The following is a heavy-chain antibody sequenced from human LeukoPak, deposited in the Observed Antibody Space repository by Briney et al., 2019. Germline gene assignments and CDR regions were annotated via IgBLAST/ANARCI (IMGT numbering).Heavy chain of an antibody. J-gene: IGHJ4*02. Sequence: GGSLRLSCAASGFTFSSYAMSWVRQAPGKGLEWVSTFSGSGGSTYYADSVKGRFTISRDNSKNTLYLQMNSLRAEDTAVYYCARVMWLYRVFDYWGQGTLVTVSS. V-gene: IGHV3-23*01. D-gene: IGHD5-12*01. CDR1: GFTFSSYA. CDR3: ARVMWLYRVFDY. CDR2: FSGSGGST.